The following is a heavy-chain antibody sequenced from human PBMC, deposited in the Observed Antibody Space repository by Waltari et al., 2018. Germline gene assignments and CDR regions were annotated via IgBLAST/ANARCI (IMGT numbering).Heavy chain of an antibody. CDR1: GFTFSSYW. CDR3: ARVSRSSWYTEVDAFDI. CDR2: IKQDGSEK. J-gene: IGHJ3*02. D-gene: IGHD6-13*01. V-gene: IGHV3-7*01. Sequence: EVQLVESGGGLVQPGGSLRLSCAASGFTFSSYWMSWVRQAPGKGLEWVANIKQDGSEKYYVDSVKGRFTISRDNAKNSLYLQMNSLRAEDTAVYYCARVSRSSWYTEVDAFDIWGQGTMVTVSS.